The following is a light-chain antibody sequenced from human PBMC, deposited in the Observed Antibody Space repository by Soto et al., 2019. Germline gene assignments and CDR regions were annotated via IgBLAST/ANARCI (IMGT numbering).Light chain of an antibody. Sequence: EIVTTQSPATLSVSPGERATLSCRASQSVSSNLAWYQQKPGQAPRLLIYGASTRATGIPARFSGSGSGTEFTLTISSLQSEDFAVYYCQQYNNWPRTFCQGTKLEIK. CDR1: QSVSSN. CDR2: GAS. V-gene: IGKV3-15*01. J-gene: IGKJ2*01. CDR3: QQYNNWPRT.